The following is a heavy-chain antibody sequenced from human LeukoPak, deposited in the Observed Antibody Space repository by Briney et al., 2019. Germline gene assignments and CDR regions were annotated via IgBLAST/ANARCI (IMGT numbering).Heavy chain of an antibody. V-gene: IGHV4-39*07. Sequence: PSETLSLTCTVSGGSISSSSYYWGWIRQPPGKGLEWIGRIYYSGSTYYNPSLKSRVTISVDTSKKQFSLKLSSVTAADTAVYYCARIDGRESNYERGYFDYWGQGTLVTVSS. D-gene: IGHD1-26*01. CDR1: GGSISSSSYY. CDR3: ARIDGRESNYERGYFDY. J-gene: IGHJ4*02. CDR2: IYYSGST.